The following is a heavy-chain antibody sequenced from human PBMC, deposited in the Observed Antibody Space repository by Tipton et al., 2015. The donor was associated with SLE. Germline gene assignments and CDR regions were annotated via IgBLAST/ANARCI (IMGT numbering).Heavy chain of an antibody. V-gene: IGHV4-39*01. CDR3: ARRRATSQGPFDN. CDR1: GGSISSIDYF. CDR2: IYYNGNT. Sequence: TLSLTCTVSGGSISSIDYFWGWLRQPPGKGLEWIGTIYYNGNTYYNPSLKSRLTISVDTSKNQFPLKLTSVTAADTAVYYCARRRATSQGPFDNWGQGTLVTVSS. D-gene: IGHD1-1*01. J-gene: IGHJ4*02.